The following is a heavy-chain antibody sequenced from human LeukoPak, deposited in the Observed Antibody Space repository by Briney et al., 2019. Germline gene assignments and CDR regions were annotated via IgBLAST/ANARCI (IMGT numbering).Heavy chain of an antibody. J-gene: IGHJ4*02. D-gene: IGHD5-12*01. CDR2: INHSGST. CDR3: ARGAVATTRANYGGKTDY. Sequence: SETLSLTCAVCGGSFSGYYWSWIRQPPGKGLEWIGEINHSGSTNYNPSLKSRVTISVDTSKNQFSLKLSSVTAADTAVYYCARGAVATTRANYGGKTDYWGQGTLVTVSS. V-gene: IGHV4-34*01. CDR1: GGSFSGYY.